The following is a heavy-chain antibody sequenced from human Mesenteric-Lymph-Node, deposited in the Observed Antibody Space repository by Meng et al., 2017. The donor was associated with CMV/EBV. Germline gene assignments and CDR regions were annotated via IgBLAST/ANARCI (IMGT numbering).Heavy chain of an antibody. V-gene: IGHV1-2*02. CDR3: ARGGRLTFDDFWSGYYWWFDP. Sequence: YGLHGGRQSPGQGLEWMGWINPYSGGKNHAQKFEGRVTMTRDTSMSTAYMELSRLRSDDTAIYYCARGGRLTFDDFWSGYYWWFDPWGQGTLVTVSS. J-gene: IGHJ5*02. CDR1: YG. D-gene: IGHD3-3*01. CDR2: INPYSGGK.